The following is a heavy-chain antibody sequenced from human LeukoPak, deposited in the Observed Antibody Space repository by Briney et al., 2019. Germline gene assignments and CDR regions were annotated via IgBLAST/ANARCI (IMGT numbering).Heavy chain of an antibody. CDR2: IYHSGST. Sequence: PSETLSLTCTVSGGSISSGGYYWSWIRQPPGKGLEWIGYIYHSGSTYYNPSLKSRVTISVDRSKNQFSLKLSSVTAADTAVYYCARDQGALVGATGGYMDVWGKGTTVTVSS. CDR3: ARDQGALVGATGGYMDV. J-gene: IGHJ6*03. CDR1: GGSISSGGYY. D-gene: IGHD1-26*01. V-gene: IGHV4-30-2*01.